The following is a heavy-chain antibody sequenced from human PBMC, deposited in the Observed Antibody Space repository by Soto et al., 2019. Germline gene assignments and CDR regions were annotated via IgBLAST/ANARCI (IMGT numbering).Heavy chain of an antibody. Sequence: ASVKVSCNASGYTFTSYAMHWVRQAPGQRLEWMGWINAGNGNTKYSQKFQGRVTITRDTSASTAYMELSSLRSEDTAVYYCARDDWDVVVPAAMPWFDPWGQGTLVTVSS. CDR3: ARDDWDVVVPAAMPWFDP. J-gene: IGHJ5*02. CDR2: INAGNGNT. CDR1: GYTFTSYA. V-gene: IGHV1-3*01. D-gene: IGHD2-2*01.